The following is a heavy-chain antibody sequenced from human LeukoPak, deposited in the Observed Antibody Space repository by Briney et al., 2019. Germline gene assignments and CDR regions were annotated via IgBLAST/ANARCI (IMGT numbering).Heavy chain of an antibody. V-gene: IGHV4-59*01. D-gene: IGHD5-24*01. CDR2: IYYSGST. Sequence: SETLSLTCTVSGGSISSYYWSWLRQPPGKGLEWVGYIYYSGSTNYNPSLKSRVTISVDTSKNQFSLKLSSVTAADTAVYYCARLSRDGYNFDYWGQGTLVTVSS. CDR1: GGSISSYY. CDR3: ARLSRDGYNFDY. J-gene: IGHJ4*02.